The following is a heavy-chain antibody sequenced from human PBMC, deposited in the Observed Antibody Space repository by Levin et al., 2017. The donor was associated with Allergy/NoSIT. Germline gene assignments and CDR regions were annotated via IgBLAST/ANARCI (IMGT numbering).Heavy chain of an antibody. CDR3: IRGYQESSAYTSGY. V-gene: IGHV3-74*01. CDR1: GFTFRNYW. CDR2: VNSDGSST. D-gene: IGHD3-16*01. Sequence: GGSLRLSCEASGFTFRNYWMYWVRQAPGKGLVWVSRVNSDGSSTGYADSVKGRFTISRDNAKNTLFLQMNSMRVEDTAVYHCIRGYQESSAYTSGYWGQGTVVTVST. J-gene: IGHJ4*02.